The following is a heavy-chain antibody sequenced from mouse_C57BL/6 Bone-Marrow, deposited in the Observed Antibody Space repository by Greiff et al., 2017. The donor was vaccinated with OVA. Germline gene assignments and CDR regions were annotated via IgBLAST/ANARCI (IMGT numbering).Heavy chain of an antibody. V-gene: IGHV1-59*01. D-gene: IGHD2-5*01. CDR3: ARSSYYSNLYAMDY. J-gene: IGHJ4*01. Sequence: QVQLQQSGAELVRPGTSVKLSCKASGYTFTSYWMHWVKQRPGQGLEWIGVIDPSDSYTNYNQKFKGKATLTVDTSSSTAYMQLSSLTSEDSAVYYCARSSYYSNLYAMDYWGQGTSVTVSS. CDR1: GYTFTSYW. CDR2: IDPSDSYT.